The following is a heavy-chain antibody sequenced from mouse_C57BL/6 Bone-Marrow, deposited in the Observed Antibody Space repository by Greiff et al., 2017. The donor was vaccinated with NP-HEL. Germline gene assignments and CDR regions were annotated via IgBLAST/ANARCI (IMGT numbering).Heavy chain of an antibody. J-gene: IGHJ4*01. CDR3: TPIYYDYEGYAMDY. D-gene: IGHD2-4*01. V-gene: IGHV14-1*01. Sequence: LVESGAELVRPGASVKLSCTASGFNIKDYYMHWVKQRPEQGLKWIGRIDPEDGDTEYAPKFQGKATMTADTSSNTAYLQLSSLTSEDTAVYYCTPIYYDYEGYAMDYWGQGTSVTVSS. CDR1: GFNIKDYY. CDR2: IDPEDGDT.